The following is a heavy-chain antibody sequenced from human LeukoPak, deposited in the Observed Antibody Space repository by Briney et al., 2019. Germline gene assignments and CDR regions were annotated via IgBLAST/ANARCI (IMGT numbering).Heavy chain of an antibody. CDR3: ATTLTRDSSGSYGALDY. J-gene: IGHJ4*02. CDR2: IGISGGST. D-gene: IGHD6-19*01. V-gene: IGHV3-23*01. CDR1: GFTFSNYA. Sequence: PGGSLRLSCAASGFTFSNYAMSWVRQAPGKGLEWVSGIGISGGSTYYADSVKGRFTISRDNGKNSLYLQLNSLRVEDTAVYYCATTLTRDSSGSYGALDYWGQGALVTVSS.